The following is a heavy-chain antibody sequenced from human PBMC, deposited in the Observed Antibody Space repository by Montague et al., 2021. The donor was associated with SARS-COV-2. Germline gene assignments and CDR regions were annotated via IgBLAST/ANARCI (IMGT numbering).Heavy chain of an antibody. CDR2: INYGGST. Sequence: SETLSPTRAVYGGSFSDYHWTWIRQSPGGGLEWIGQINYGGSTKYNPSLRSRVTISIDTSKNQFSLKLTSVTAADTAVYYCARGAPGYWGQGTLVTVSS. CDR3: ARGAPGY. D-gene: IGHD1-1*01. CDR1: GGSFSDYH. J-gene: IGHJ4*02. V-gene: IGHV4-34*01.